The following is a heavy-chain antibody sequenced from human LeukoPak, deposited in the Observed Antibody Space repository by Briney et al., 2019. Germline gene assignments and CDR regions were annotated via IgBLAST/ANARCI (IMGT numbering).Heavy chain of an antibody. Sequence: ASETLSLTCAVYGGSFGDYYWSWIRQPPGKGLEWIGEINHSGSTNYNPSLKSRVTISVDTSKNQFSLKLSSVTAADTAVYYCARRRYCSSTSCLYGRWFDPWGQGTLVTVSS. CDR1: GGSFGDYY. CDR3: ARRRYCSSTSCLYGRWFDP. D-gene: IGHD2-2*01. V-gene: IGHV4-34*01. J-gene: IGHJ5*02. CDR2: INHSGST.